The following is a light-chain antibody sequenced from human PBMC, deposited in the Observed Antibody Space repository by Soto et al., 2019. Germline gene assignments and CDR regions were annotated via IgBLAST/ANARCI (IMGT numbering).Light chain of an antibody. Sequence: ELVMTQSPATLSVSPWERATLSCRASQSVRSNLAWYQQKPGQAPRLLIYGASTRATGVPYRFSGSGSGTEFTLTISSLQSEDFAVYYCQEYNKWPPLTFGGGTKVDI. V-gene: IGKV3-15*01. CDR2: GAS. J-gene: IGKJ4*01. CDR3: QEYNKWPPLT. CDR1: QSVRSN.